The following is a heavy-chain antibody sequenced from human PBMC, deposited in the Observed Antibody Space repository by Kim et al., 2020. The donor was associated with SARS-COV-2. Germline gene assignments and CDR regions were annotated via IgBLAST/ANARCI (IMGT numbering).Heavy chain of an antibody. J-gene: IGHJ3*02. V-gene: IGHV1-3*01. CDR3: ARELLGGYYSDAFDI. Sequence: QKFQGRVTISRHRSASTAYMELSSRRSEDTAVYYCARELLGGYYSDAFDIWGQGTMVTVSS. D-gene: IGHD3-22*01.